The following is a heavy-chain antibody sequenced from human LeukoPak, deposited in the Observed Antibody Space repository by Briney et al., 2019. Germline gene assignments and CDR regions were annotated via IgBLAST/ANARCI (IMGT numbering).Heavy chain of an antibody. V-gene: IGHV1-18*01. Sequence: ASVKVSCKASGYTFTGYGISWVRQAPGQGLEWMGWISAYNGNTNYAQKLQGRVTMTTDTPTSTAYMELRSLRSDDTAVYYCARDSTGTTFDYWGQGTLVTVSS. CDR2: ISAYNGNT. D-gene: IGHD1-7*01. CDR1: GYTFTGYG. CDR3: ARDSTGTTFDY. J-gene: IGHJ4*02.